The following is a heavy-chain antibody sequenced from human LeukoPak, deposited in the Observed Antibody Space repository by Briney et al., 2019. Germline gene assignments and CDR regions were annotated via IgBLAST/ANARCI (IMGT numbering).Heavy chain of an antibody. Sequence: GGSLRLSCAASGFTFSSYAMSWVRQAPGKGLEWVSAISGSGGSTYYADSVKGRFTISRDNSKNTLYLQMNSLRAEDTAVYYCAKDLVWELLELGPFDTWGQGTMVTVSS. J-gene: IGHJ3*02. CDR2: ISGSGGST. V-gene: IGHV3-23*01. CDR1: GFTFSSYA. D-gene: IGHD1-26*01. CDR3: AKDLVWELLELGPFDT.